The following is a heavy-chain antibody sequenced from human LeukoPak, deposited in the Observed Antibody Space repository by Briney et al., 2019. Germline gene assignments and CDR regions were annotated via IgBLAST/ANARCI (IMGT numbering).Heavy chain of an antibody. CDR1: GFTFSSYG. D-gene: IGHD3-10*01. Sequence: GRSLRLSCAASGFTFSSYGMHWVRQAPGKGLEWVAVISYDGSNKYYADSVKGRFTISRDNSKNTLYLQMNSLRAEDTAVYYRAKDSLITMVRGVVVNYYGMDVWGKGTTVTVSS. CDR2: ISYDGSNK. J-gene: IGHJ6*04. V-gene: IGHV3-30*18. CDR3: AKDSLITMVRGVVVNYYGMDV.